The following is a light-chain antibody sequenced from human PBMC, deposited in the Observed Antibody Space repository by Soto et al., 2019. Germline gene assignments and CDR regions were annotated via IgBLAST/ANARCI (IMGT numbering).Light chain of an antibody. V-gene: IGLV2-23*01. CDR1: SSDVGSYNL. J-gene: IGLJ2*01. CDR3: CSYAGSSTSVV. Sequence: QSALTQPASVSGSPGQSITISCTGNSSDVGSYNLVSWYQQHPGTAPKLMIYEGSKRPSGVSNRFSGSKSGNTASLPISGLQAEDEADYYCCSYAGSSTSVVFGGGTKLTVL. CDR2: EGS.